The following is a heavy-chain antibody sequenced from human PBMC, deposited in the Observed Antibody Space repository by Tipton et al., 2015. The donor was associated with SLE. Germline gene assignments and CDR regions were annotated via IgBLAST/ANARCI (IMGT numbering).Heavy chain of an antibody. J-gene: IGHJ4*02. V-gene: IGHV3-48*04. CDR1: GFTFSSYG. Sequence: SLRLSCAASGFTFSSYGMHWVRQAPGKGLEWVSYISNSGRTIYYADSVKGRFTISRDNAKNSLYLQMDSLRAEDTGVYYCARDSGQYRDFWSGYFPIDYWGQGTLVTVSS. CDR2: ISNSGRTI. CDR3: ARDSGQYRDFWSGYFPIDY. D-gene: IGHD3-3*01.